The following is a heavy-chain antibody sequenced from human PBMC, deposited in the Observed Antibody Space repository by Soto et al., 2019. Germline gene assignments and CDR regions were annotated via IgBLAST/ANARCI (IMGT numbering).Heavy chain of an antibody. CDR3: ARKGAGITIFGYGMDV. J-gene: IGHJ6*02. CDR2: IIPIFGTA. CDR1: GGTFSSYA. D-gene: IGHD3-3*01. Sequence: QVQLVQSGAEVKKPGSSVKVSCKASGGTFSSYAISWVRQAPGQGLEWMGGIIPIFGTANYAQKFQGRVTITADESTSTAYMELSSRGSEDTAVYYCARKGAGITIFGYGMDVWGQGTTVTVSS. V-gene: IGHV1-69*12.